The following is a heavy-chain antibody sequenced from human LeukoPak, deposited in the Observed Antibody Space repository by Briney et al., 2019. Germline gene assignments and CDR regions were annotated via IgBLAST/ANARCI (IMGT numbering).Heavy chain of an antibody. V-gene: IGHV4-34*01. CDR1: GGSFSGYY. CDR2: INHSGST. Sequence: SETLSLTCAVYGGSFSGYYWSWIRQPPGKGLEWIGEINHSGSTNYNPSLKSRVTISVDTSKNQFSLKLSSVTAADTAVYYCARALDAATHSKKGVDPWGQGTLVTVSS. J-gene: IGHJ5*02. D-gene: IGHD3/OR15-3a*01. CDR3: ARALDAATHSKKGVDP.